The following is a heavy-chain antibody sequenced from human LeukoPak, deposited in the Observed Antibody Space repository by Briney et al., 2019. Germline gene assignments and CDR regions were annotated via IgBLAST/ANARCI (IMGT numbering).Heavy chain of an antibody. CDR1: GFTVSSNY. V-gene: IGHV3-53*01. Sequence: HPGGSLRLSCAASGFTVSSNYMSWVRQAPGEGLEWVSVIYSGGSTYYADSVKGRFTISRDNSKNTLYLQMNSLRAEDTAVYYCAKQIAAAGYFDYWGQGTLVTVSS. D-gene: IGHD6-13*01. CDR2: IYSGGST. CDR3: AKQIAAAGYFDY. J-gene: IGHJ4*02.